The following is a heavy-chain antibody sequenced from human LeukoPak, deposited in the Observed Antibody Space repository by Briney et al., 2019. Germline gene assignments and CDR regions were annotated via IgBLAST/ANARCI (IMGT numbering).Heavy chain of an antibody. CDR2: ISASGGSS. V-gene: IGHV3-23*01. CDR3: AKGETSYYDSSGHYPFDS. CDR1: GLTFSAFA. D-gene: IGHD3-22*01. J-gene: IGHJ4*02. Sequence: RPGGSLRLSCEASGLTFSAFAINWVRQAPGKGPEWVSAISASGGSSFYADSVRGRFTISRDNSNNTLYLQMNSLRADDTAVYYCAKGETSYYDSSGHYPFDSWGQGTLVTVPS.